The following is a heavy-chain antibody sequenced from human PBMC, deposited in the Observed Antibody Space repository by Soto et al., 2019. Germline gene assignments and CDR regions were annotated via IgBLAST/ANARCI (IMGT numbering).Heavy chain of an antibody. CDR1: GYTFTGYY. CDR2: INPNSGGT. V-gene: IGHV1-2*04. J-gene: IGHJ6*02. CDR3: ARDLAYYYGMDV. Sequence: ASVKVSCKASGYTFTGYYMHWVRQAPGQGLEWMGWINPNSGGTNYAQKFQGWVTMTRDTSISTAYIELSRLRSDDTAVYYCARDLAYYYGMDVWGQGTTVTVSS.